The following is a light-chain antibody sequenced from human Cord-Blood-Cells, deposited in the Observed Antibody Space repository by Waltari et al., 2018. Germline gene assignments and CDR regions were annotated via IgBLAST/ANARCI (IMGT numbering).Light chain of an antibody. J-gene: IGLJ3*02. Sequence: QSALTQPASVSGSPGQSITISCTGTSSDVGRYNLVSWYQQHPGKAPKLMIYEGSKRPSGVSKRFSGSKSGNTASLTISGLQAEDEADYYCCSYAGSSNWVFGGGTKLTVL. CDR1: SSDVGRYNL. CDR3: CSYAGSSNWV. CDR2: EGS. V-gene: IGLV2-23*01.